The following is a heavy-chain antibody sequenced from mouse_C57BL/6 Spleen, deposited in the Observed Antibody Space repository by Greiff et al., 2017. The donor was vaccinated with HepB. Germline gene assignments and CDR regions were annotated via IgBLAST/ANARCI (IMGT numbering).Heavy chain of an antibody. CDR1: GYAFSSSW. CDR3: ARSPDYDYDIWYFDV. J-gene: IGHJ1*03. D-gene: IGHD2-4*01. Sequence: VQLQQSGPELVKPGASVKISCKASGYAFSSSWMNWVKQRPGKGLEWIGRIYPGDGDTNYNGKFKGKATLTADKSSSTAYMQLSSLTSEDSAVYFCARSPDYDYDIWYFDVWGTGTTVTVSS. V-gene: IGHV1-82*01. CDR2: IYPGDGDT.